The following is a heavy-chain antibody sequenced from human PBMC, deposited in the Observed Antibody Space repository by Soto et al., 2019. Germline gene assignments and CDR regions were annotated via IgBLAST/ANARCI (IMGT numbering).Heavy chain of an antibody. J-gene: IGHJ4*02. CDR3: ARGPTDYYDNSANYFLDY. D-gene: IGHD3-22*01. V-gene: IGHV1-18*01. CDR2: ISTYNGNT. CDR1: GYTFITYG. Sequence: GASVKVCCKGSGYTFITYGVSWVRQAPGQGLDWLGWISTYNGNTRYAERLQGRVTMTTDTTTNTAYMELRNLRSDDTAVYYCARGPTDYYDNSANYFLDYWGQGTLVTVSS.